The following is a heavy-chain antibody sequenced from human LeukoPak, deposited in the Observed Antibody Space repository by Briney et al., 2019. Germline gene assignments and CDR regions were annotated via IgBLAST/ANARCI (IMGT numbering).Heavy chain of an antibody. D-gene: IGHD5-12*01. CDR3: ARGRGYSGYDRHPYYFDY. CDR1: GGSISSYY. Sequence: SETLSLTCTVSGGSISSYYWSWIRQPAGKGLEWIGRIYTSGSANYNPSLKSRVTMSVDTSKNQFSLKLSSVTAADTAVYYCARGRGYSGYDRHPYYFDYWGQGTLVTVSS. J-gene: IGHJ4*02. CDR2: IYTSGSA. V-gene: IGHV4-4*07.